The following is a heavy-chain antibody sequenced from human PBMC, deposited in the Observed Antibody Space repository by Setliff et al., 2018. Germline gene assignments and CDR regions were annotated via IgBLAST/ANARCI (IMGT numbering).Heavy chain of an antibody. D-gene: IGHD2-8*01. CDR2: ISPHTGNT. V-gene: IGHV1-18*01. Sequence: GASVKVSCKTSGYSFNGYGIAWVRQAPGQGLEWMGWISPHTGNTYYTPNLYGRLTLTTDTSTSTAYMELRSLGSDDTAVYFCSRLVRFCTRTSCQRLSGGEFWGQGTLVTVSS. CDR1: GYSFNGYG. J-gene: IGHJ4*02. CDR3: SRLVRFCTRTSCQRLSGGEF.